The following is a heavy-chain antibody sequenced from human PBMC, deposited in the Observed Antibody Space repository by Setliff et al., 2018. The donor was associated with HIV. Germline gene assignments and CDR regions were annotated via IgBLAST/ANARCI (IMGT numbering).Heavy chain of an antibody. D-gene: IGHD3-9*01. Sequence: SETLSLTCTVSGGSISSGIYYWSWIRQPAGQGLEWIGHIYTSGSTNYNPSLKSRVTISVDTSKNQFSLKLSPVTAADTAVYYCARGYYDILTGYPYYFDYWGQGTLVTVSS. CDR3: ARGYYDILTGYPYYFDY. V-gene: IGHV4-61*09. CDR1: GGSISSGIYY. J-gene: IGHJ4*02. CDR2: IYTSGST.